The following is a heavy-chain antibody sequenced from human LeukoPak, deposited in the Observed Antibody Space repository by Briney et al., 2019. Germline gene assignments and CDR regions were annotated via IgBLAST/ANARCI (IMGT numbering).Heavy chain of an antibody. D-gene: IGHD6-19*01. CDR3: TRGVAVAGSEYYFDY. CDR2: IRSKAYGGTT. J-gene: IGHJ4*02. V-gene: IGHV3-49*04. CDR1: GFTVGDYA. Sequence: PGGSLRLSCTASGFTVGDYAMSWVRQAPGKGLEWVGFIRSKAYGGTTEYAASVKGRFTSSRDDSKSIAYLQMNSLKTEDTAVYYCTRGVAVAGSEYYFDYWGQGTLVTVSS.